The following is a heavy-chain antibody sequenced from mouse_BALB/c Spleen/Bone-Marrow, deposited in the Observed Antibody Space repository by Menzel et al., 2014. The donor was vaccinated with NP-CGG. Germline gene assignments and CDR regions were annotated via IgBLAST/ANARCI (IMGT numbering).Heavy chain of an antibody. CDR2: IHPNSGNT. V-gene: IGHV1S130*01. J-gene: IGHJ3*01. Sequence: QVQLQQSGSVLVRPGASVKLSCKASGYTFTSSWMHWAKQRPGQGLEWIGEIHPNSGNTNYNEKFKGKATLTVDTSSSTAYVDLSSLTSEDSAVYYCARYWSWFAYWGQGTLVSVSA. D-gene: IGHD4-1*01. CDR1: GYTFTSSW. CDR3: ARYWSWFAY.